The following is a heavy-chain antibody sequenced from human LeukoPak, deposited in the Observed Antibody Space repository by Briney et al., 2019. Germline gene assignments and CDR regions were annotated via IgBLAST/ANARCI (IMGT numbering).Heavy chain of an antibody. CDR3: ARGRGSSGWYTRPIDY. V-gene: IGHV4-4*07. J-gene: IGHJ4*02. Sequence: SETLSLTCTVSGGSISSYYRSWIRQPAGKGLEWIGRIYTSGSTNYNPSLKSRVTMSVDTSKNQFSLKLSSVTAADTAVYYCARGRGSSGWYTRPIDYWGQGTLVTVSS. CDR2: IYTSGST. D-gene: IGHD6-19*01. CDR1: GGSISSYY.